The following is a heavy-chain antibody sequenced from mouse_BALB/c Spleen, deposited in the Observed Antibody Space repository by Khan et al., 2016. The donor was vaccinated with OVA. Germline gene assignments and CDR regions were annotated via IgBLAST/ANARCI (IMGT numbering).Heavy chain of an antibody. Sequence: QVQLQQSGAELVRPGTSVKVSCKASGYAFTDYLIEWLKQRPGQGLEWIGVINPGSGDITYNEKFKDKATLTADKSSRTSYMQLTSLTSDDSAVYFCSRSGYGFGAYWGPGTLVTVSA. D-gene: IGHD3-2*02. CDR2: INPGSGDI. J-gene: IGHJ3*01. CDR3: SRSGYGFGAY. CDR1: GYAFTDYL. V-gene: IGHV1-54*03.